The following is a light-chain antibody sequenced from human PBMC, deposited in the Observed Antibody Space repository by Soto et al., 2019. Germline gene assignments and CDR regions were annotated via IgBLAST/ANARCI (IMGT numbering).Light chain of an antibody. CDR3: QQSYFSPWT. CDR2: GAS. CDR1: QSVSNY. Sequence: DIQMTQSPSSLSASFGDRVTITCRASQSVSNYLSWYQQKPGKAPKLLIYGASTLESVVPSRFSGSGSGTDFTLTISSLQPEDFATYYCQQSYFSPWTFGQGTKVDIK. V-gene: IGKV1-39*01. J-gene: IGKJ1*01.